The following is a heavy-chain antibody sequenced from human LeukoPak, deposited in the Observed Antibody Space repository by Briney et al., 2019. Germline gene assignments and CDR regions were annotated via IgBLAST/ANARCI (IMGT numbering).Heavy chain of an antibody. J-gene: IGHJ6*02. Sequence: GGSLRLSCAASGFTFSSYAMSWVRQAPGKGLEWVSAISGSGGSTYYADSVKGRFTISRDNSKNTLYLQMSSLRAEDTAVYYCAKEAADTPYYYYGMDVWGQGTTVTVSS. CDR2: ISGSGGST. D-gene: IGHD6-13*01. V-gene: IGHV3-23*01. CDR3: AKEAADTPYYYYGMDV. CDR1: GFTFSSYA.